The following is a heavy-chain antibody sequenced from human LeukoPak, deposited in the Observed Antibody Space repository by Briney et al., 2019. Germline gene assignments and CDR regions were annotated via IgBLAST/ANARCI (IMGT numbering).Heavy chain of an antibody. CDR3: AKDKESMVRGVIMFDH. CDR1: GFTFSSYG. CDR2: ISYDGSNK. J-gene: IGHJ4*02. Sequence: GRSLRLSCAASGFTFSSYGMHWVRQAPGKGLEWVAVISYDGSNKYYADSVKGRFTISRDNSKNTLYLQMNSLRAEDTALYYCAKDKESMVRGVIMFDHWGQGTLVTVSS. D-gene: IGHD3-10*01. V-gene: IGHV3-30*18.